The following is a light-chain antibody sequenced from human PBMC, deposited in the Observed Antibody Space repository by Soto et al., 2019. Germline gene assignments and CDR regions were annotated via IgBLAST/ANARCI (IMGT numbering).Light chain of an antibody. V-gene: IGKV1-33*01. Sequence: DIQMTQSPSSLSASVGDRVTITCQASQDISNYLNWYQQKPGKAPKLLIYDASNLETGVPSRFSGSGSGTDFTLTISRLKHEDIATYYCQQYDNLTSLTFGGGTKVDIK. J-gene: IGKJ4*01. CDR2: DAS. CDR3: QQYDNLTSLT. CDR1: QDISNY.